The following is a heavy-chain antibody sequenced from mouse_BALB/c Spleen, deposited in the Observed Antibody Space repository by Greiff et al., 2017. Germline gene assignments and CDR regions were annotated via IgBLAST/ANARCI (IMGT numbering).Heavy chain of an antibody. J-gene: IGHJ2*01. CDR2: IDPENGDT. CDR1: GFNIKDYY. D-gene: IGHD2-4*01. Sequence: VQLKESGAELVRSGASVKLSCTASGFNIKDYYMHWVKQRPEQGLEWIGWIDPENGDTEYAPKFQGKATMTADTSSNTAYLQLSSLTSEDTAVYYCAKVYYDYDEDYWGQGTTLTVSS. CDR3: AKVYYDYDEDY. V-gene: IGHV14-4*02.